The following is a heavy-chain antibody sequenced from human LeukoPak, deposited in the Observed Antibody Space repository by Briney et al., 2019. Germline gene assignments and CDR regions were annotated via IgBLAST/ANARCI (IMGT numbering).Heavy chain of an antibody. CDR3: ARGLPGYSSGWYKGGFDY. V-gene: IGHV4-34*01. CDR2: INHSGST. D-gene: IGHD6-19*01. CDR1: GGSFSGYY. Sequence: PSETLSLTCAVYGGSFSGYYWSWIRQPPGKGLEWIGEINHSGSTNYNPSLKSRVTISVDTSKNQFSLKLSSVTAADTAVYYCARGLPGYSSGWYKGGFDYWGQGTLVTVSS. J-gene: IGHJ4*02.